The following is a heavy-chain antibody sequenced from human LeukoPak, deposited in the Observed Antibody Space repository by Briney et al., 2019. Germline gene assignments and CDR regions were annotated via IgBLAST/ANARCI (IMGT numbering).Heavy chain of an antibody. D-gene: IGHD3-16*01. V-gene: IGHV3-7*01. Sequence: QPGGSLRLSCAVSGLTFSDVWMSWVRQAPGKGLEWVATIKKDGSEKYYVDSVKGRFTISRDNAKKSLYLQMNSLRAEGTAVYFCARIRAYNLGPPRAFDIWGQGTMVTVSS. J-gene: IGHJ3*02. CDR2: IKKDGSEK. CDR1: GLTFSDVW. CDR3: ARIRAYNLGPPRAFDI.